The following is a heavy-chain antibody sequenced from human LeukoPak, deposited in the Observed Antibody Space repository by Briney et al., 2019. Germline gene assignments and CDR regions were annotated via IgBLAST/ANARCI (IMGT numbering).Heavy chain of an antibody. CDR1: GFTVSNNY. CDR2: IYSGGST. D-gene: IGHD3-22*01. CDR3: ARGFVAYYDSSGYLDY. J-gene: IGHJ4*02. V-gene: IGHV3-53*01. Sequence: PGGSLRLSCAASGFTVSNNYMSWVRQAPGKGLEWVSVIYSGGSTYYADSVKGRFTISRDSSKNTLYLQMNSLRAEDTAVYYCARGFVAYYDSSGYLDYWGQGTLVTVSS.